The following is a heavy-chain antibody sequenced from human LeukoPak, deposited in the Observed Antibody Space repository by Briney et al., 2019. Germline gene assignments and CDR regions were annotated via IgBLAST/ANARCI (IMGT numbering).Heavy chain of an antibody. D-gene: IGHD6-19*01. Sequence: LETLSLTCTVSGGSISSYYWSWIRQPPGKGLEWIGYIYYSGSTNYNPSLKSRVTISVDTSKNQFSLKLSSVTAADTAVYYCATASTFSIAVAGTRGFDYWGQGTLVTVSS. V-gene: IGHV4-59*01. CDR3: ATASTFSIAVAGTRGFDY. CDR2: IYYSGST. CDR1: GGSISSYY. J-gene: IGHJ4*02.